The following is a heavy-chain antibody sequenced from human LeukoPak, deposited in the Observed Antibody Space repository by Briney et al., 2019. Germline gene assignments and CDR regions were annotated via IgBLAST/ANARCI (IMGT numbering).Heavy chain of an antibody. CDR1: GGTFSSYA. J-gene: IGHJ6*03. V-gene: IGHV1-69*05. D-gene: IGHD6-6*01. CDR2: IIPILGTA. Sequence: GASVKVSCKASGGTFSSYAISWVRQAPGQGQEWMGGIIPILGTANYAQKLQGRVTITTGESTSTAYMELSSLRSEDKGVYYCARGRSGSSSTQGNYYYYYMDAWGKGTTVTVSS. CDR3: ARGRSGSSSTQGNYYYYYMDA.